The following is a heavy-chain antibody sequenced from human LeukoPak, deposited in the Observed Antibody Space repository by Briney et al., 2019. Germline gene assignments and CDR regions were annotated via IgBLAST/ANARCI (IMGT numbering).Heavy chain of an antibody. CDR3: ARDSGSYNYYYMDV. CDR1: GGSISSYY. D-gene: IGHD1-26*01. J-gene: IGHJ6*03. V-gene: IGHV4-59*12. Sequence: SETLSLTCTVSGGSISSYYWSWIRQPPGKGLEWIGYIYYSGSTNYNPSLRSRVTMSVDTSKNQFSLKLSSVTAADTAVYYCARDSGSYNYYYMDVWGKGTTVTVSS. CDR2: IYYSGST.